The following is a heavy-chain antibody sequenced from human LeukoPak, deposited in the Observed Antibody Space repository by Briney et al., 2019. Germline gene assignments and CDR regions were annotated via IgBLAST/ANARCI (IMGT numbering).Heavy chain of an antibody. Sequence: GRSLRLSCAASGFTFDHYAMHWVRQAPGKGLEWVSSISWNSGSIGYADSVKGRFTISRDNAKDSLCLQMNSLRAEDTALYYCAKANHYGDYLDYWGQGTLVTVSS. V-gene: IGHV3-9*01. J-gene: IGHJ4*02. D-gene: IGHD4-17*01. CDR3: AKANHYGDYLDY. CDR1: GFTFDHYA. CDR2: ISWNSGSI.